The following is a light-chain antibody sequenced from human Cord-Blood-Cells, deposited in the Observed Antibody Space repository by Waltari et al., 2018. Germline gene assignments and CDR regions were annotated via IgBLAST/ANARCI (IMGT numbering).Light chain of an antibody. CDR3: SSYTSSSTLDV. CDR2: DVS. J-gene: IGLJ1*01. CDR1: SSDVGGYNY. V-gene: IGLV2-14*01. Sequence: QSALTQPASVSGSPGQSITISCTGTSSDVGGYNYVSWYQQHPGKAPKLMIYDVSNRTSGVSNRCSGSKSGNTASLTISGLQAEDEADYYCSSYTSSSTLDVFGTGTKVTVL.